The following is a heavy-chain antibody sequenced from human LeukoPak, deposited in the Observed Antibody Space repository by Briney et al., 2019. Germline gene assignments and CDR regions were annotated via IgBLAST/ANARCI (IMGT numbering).Heavy chain of an antibody. D-gene: IGHD4-17*01. CDR1: GGSFSGYY. Sequence: SETLSLTCAVYGGSFSGYYWSWIRQPPGKGLEWIGEINHSGSTNYNPSLKSRVTISVDTSKNQFSLKLSSVTAADTAVYYCAREVGRGDGDHPPPDYWGQGTLVTVSS. CDR2: INHSGST. J-gene: IGHJ4*02. CDR3: AREVGRGDGDHPPPDY. V-gene: IGHV4-34*01.